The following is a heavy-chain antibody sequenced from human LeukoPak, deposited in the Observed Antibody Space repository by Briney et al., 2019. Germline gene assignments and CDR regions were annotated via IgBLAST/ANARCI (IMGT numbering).Heavy chain of an antibody. J-gene: IGHJ3*02. CDR1: GYTFTSYY. V-gene: IGHV1-46*01. CDR2: INPSGGST. CDR3: ARVSGYYDSSGYYQGSDAFDI. Sequence: ASVKVSCKASGYTFTSYYMHWVRQAPGLGLEWMGMINPSGGSTRYAQKFQGRVTMTRDTSTSTVYMELSSLRSEDTAVYYCARVSGYYDSSGYYQGSDAFDIWGQGTMVTVSS. D-gene: IGHD3-22*01.